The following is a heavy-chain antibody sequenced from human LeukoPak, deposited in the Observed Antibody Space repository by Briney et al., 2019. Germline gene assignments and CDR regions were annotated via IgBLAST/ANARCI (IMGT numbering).Heavy chain of an antibody. J-gene: IGHJ4*02. D-gene: IGHD3-9*01. Sequence: ASVKVSCKASGYTFTSYYMHWVRQAPGQGLEWMGIINPSGGSTSYAQKFQGRVTMTRDMSTSTVYMELSSLRSEDTAVYYCARDRPPTHFDWLSRAEHYFDYWGQGTLVTVSS. CDR3: ARDRPPTHFDWLSRAEHYFDY. CDR1: GYTFTSYY. CDR2: INPSGGST. V-gene: IGHV1-46*01.